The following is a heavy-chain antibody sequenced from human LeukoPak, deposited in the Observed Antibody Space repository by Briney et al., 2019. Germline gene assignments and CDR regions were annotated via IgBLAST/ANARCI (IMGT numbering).Heavy chain of an antibody. V-gene: IGHV3-23*01. D-gene: IGHD2-8*02. CDR3: AKDMEVYTIRGADY. CDR2: ISGSGSA. J-gene: IGHJ4*02. Sequence: GGSLRLSCAASGFTLSSYAMNWVRQAPGKGLEGVSGISGSGSAYYADSVKGRFSISRDKSKNTLYLQMNSLRAEDTAVYYCAKDMEVYTIRGADYWGQGTLVTVSS. CDR1: GFTLSSYA.